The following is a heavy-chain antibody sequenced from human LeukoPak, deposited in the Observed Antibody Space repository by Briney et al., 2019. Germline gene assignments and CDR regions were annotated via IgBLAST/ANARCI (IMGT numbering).Heavy chain of an antibody. CDR2: ISSDGSTI. CDR3: VPQKGYGGNPLDY. V-gene: IGHV3-48*01. Sequence: GGSLRLSCAAPGFTFSSYAMNWVRQAPGKGLEWLSYISSDGSTIYYADSVKGRITISRDNARKSLYLQMNSLRAEDTAVYYCVPQKGYGGNPLDYWGQGTLVTVST. CDR1: GFTFSSYA. D-gene: IGHD4-23*01. J-gene: IGHJ4*02.